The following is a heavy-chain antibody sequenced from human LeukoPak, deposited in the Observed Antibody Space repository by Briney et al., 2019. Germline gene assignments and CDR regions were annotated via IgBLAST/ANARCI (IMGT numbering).Heavy chain of an antibody. CDR3: ARVSGQWTDLFYYYMDV. J-gene: IGHJ6*03. D-gene: IGHD6-19*01. V-gene: IGHV3-11*04. Sequence: GGSLRLSCAASGFKSSDYQMSWIRQAPGRGLEWISYIGNGANSIYYADSVKGRFTVSRDNAKNSLYLQVNSLRAEDTAVYYCARVSGQWTDLFYYYMDVWGKGTSVTVSS. CDR2: IGNGANSI. CDR1: GFKSSDYQ.